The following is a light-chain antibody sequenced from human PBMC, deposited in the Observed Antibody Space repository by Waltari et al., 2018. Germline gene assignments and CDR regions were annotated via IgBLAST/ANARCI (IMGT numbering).Light chain of an antibody. Sequence: QSALTQPASVSGSPGQSITVSCTGNSSDIATYNLVSWYQHHPGKAPKLLIYEVNQRPSGVPTRFSASGSGNTASLTVSGLQAEDEAAYYCSSYSGRRSVLFGGGTKVTVL. CDR1: SSDIATYNL. CDR3: SSYSGRRSVL. J-gene: IGLJ2*01. V-gene: IGLV2-23*02. CDR2: EVN.